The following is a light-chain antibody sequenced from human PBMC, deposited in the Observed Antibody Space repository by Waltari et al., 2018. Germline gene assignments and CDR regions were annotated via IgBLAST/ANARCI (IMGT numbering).Light chain of an antibody. Sequence: ALTQPASVSGSPGQSITISCTGTSSDIGYYNLVSWYQQDPGKAPKVIIYEVNKRPSGVSNRFSGSKSGNTASLTISGLQAEDEADYYCCSYIGDSAWVFGGGTKVTVL. V-gene: IGLV2-23*02. CDR2: EVN. J-gene: IGLJ3*02. CDR1: SSDIGYYNL. CDR3: CSYIGDSAWV.